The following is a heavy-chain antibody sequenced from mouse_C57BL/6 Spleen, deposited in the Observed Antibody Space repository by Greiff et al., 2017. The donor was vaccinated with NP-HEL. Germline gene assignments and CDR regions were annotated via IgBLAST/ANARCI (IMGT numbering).Heavy chain of an antibody. D-gene: IGHD4-1*01. CDR3: ARRDLTFFAY. CDR2: IDPSDSYT. V-gene: IGHV1-69*01. J-gene: IGHJ3*01. Sequence: VQLQQPGAELVMPGASVKLSCKASGYTFTSYWMHWVKQRPGQGLEWIGEIDPSDSYTNYNQKFKGKSTLTVDKSSSTAYMQLSSLTSEDSAVYYGARRDLTFFAYWGQGTLVTVSA. CDR1: GYTFTSYW.